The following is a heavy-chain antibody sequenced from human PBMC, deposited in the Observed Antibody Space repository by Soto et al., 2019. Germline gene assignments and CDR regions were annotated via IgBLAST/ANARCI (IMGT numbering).Heavy chain of an antibody. V-gene: IGHV5-51*01. CDR1: GYSFTSYW. Sequence: GESLKISCKGSGYSFTSYWIGWVRQMPGKGLEWMGIIYPGDSDTRYSPSFQGQVTISADKSISTAYLQWSSLKASDTAIYYCARGGCSGGSCRYFDYWGQGTLVTVSS. CDR2: IYPGDSDT. CDR3: ARGGCSGGSCRYFDY. D-gene: IGHD2-15*01. J-gene: IGHJ4*02.